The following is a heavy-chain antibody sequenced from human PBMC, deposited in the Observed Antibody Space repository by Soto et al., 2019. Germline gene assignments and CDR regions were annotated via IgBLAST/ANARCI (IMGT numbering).Heavy chain of an antibody. V-gene: IGHV4-31*03. CDR2: IHYSGST. Sequence: QVQLQESGPGLVKPSQTLSLTCTVSGGSISSGGYYWSWIRQHPGKGLEWLGYIHYSGSTYYNPSLKSRVTISVDTPYNHFSLKLSSVTAADTAVYYCARDYFGSSGNWFDAWGQGTLVTVSS. CDR1: GGSISSGGYY. CDR3: ARDYFGSSGNWFDA. D-gene: IGHD3-22*01. J-gene: IGHJ5*02.